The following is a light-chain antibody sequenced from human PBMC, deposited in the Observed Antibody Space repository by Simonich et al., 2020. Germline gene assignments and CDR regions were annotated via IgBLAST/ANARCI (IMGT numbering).Light chain of an antibody. CDR2: EGS. J-gene: IGLJ2*01. CDR1: SSDVGSYNL. V-gene: IGLV2-23*01. CDR3: CSYAGSSTLV. Sequence: QSALTQPASVSGSPGQSITISCTGTSSDVGSYNLVSWYHQHPGKAPKPMIYEGSKRPSGVSNRVSGSKSGNTASLTISGLQAEDEADYYCCSYAGSSTLVFGGGTKLTVL.